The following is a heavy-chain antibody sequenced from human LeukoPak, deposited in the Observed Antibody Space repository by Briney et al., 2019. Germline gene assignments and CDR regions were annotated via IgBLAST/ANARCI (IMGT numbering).Heavy chain of an antibody. J-gene: IGHJ4*02. CDR1: GFTFSSYW. V-gene: IGHV3-74*01. D-gene: IGHD6-13*01. CDR2: INSDGSST. Sequence: PGGSLRLSCAASGFTFSSYWMHWVRQAPGKGLVWVSRINSDGSSTSYADSVKGRFTISRDNAKNTLYLQMNSLRAEDTAVYYCARGASSSWYQGPYYFDYWGQGTLVTVSS. CDR3: ARGASSSWYQGPYYFDY.